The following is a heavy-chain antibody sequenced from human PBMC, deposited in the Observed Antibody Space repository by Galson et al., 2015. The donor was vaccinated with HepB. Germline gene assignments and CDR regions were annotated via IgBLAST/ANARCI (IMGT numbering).Heavy chain of an antibody. CDR3: AKTIAVAVSARGAFDY. D-gene: IGHD6-19*01. CDR1: GFTFSSYA. V-gene: IGHV3-23*01. J-gene: IGHJ4*02. Sequence: SLRLSCAASGFTFSSYAMSWVRQAPGKGLEWVSAISGSGGSTYYADSVKGRFTISRDNSKSTLYLQMNSLRAEDTAVYYCAKTIAVAVSARGAFDYWGQGTLVTVSS. CDR2: ISGSGGST.